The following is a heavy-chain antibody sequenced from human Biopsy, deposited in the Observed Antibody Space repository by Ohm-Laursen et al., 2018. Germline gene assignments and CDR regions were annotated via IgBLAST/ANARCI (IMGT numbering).Heavy chain of an antibody. Sequence: SETLSLTCTVSGGSISGDYWSWIRQTPGKGMEWIGYIYYSGSTNYNPSPKSRVTISVDTSKNQFSLRLNSVPAAVTAVYYCARETNSTGWPYYYYDGMDVWGQGTTVTVSS. CDR2: IYYSGST. CDR3: ARETNSTGWPYYYYDGMDV. V-gene: IGHV4-59*01. D-gene: IGHD2/OR15-2a*01. CDR1: GGSISGDY. J-gene: IGHJ6*02.